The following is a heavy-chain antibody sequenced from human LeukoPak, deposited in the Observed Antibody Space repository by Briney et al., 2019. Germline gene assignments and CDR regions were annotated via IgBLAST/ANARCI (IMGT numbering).Heavy chain of an antibody. CDR3: ARDRSGIYNDY. CDR1: GFTFTSYY. Sequence: ASVKVSCKASGFTFTSYYMHWVRQAPGQGLEWMGIINPSDGSTSYAQKFQGRVTMTRDTSASTVYMELSSLRSEDTAVYYCARDRSGIYNDYWGQGTQVTVSS. J-gene: IGHJ4*02. CDR2: INPSDGST. D-gene: IGHD5-12*01. V-gene: IGHV1-46*01.